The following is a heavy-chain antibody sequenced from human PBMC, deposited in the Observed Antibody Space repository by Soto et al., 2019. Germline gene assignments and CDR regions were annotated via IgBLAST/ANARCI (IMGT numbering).Heavy chain of an antibody. J-gene: IGHJ5*02. CDR3: GSYRGACYLAP. CDR2: VYYGGT. V-gene: IGHV4-59*01. D-gene: IGHD2-21*02. Sequence: SGTLSLPCTVPGGSMSSNYWSLMRQSPGKGLEWIGFVYYGGTSYNPPFESRVPRPVDTPKKQFSRELSSVPAAAPAIYYFGSYRGACYLAPWGQGTLVTVSS. CDR1: GGSMSSNY.